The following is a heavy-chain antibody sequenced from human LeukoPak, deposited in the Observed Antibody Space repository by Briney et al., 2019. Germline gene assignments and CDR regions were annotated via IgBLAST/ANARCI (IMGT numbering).Heavy chain of an antibody. CDR1: GFTFSSYS. CDR2: ISSSSSTI. V-gene: IGHV3-48*01. D-gene: IGHD2-21*01. CDR3: ARAPGGNWGNGKNWFDP. Sequence: GGSLRLSCAASGFTFSSYSMNWVRQAPGKGLEWVSYISSSSSTIYYADSVKGRFTISRDNAKNSLYLQMNSLRAEDTAVYYCARAPGGNWGNGKNWFDPWGQGTLVTVPS. J-gene: IGHJ5*02.